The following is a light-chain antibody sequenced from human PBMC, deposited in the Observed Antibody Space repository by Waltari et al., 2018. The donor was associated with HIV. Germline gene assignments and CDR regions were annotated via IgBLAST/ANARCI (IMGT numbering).Light chain of an antibody. CDR3: LAWDSGLSGWV. CDR2: MNN. J-gene: IGLJ3*02. V-gene: IGLV10-54*04. Sequence: QAGLTQPPSMSTGLGQTDTLTCTGDRNNVGDQGVAWLPHRQGHPPKLLSNMNNNRPPGISHRCSPLRSGGTAVLTISVLQSEDEADYFCLAWDSGLSGWVFGGGTQLTLL. CDR1: RNNVGDQG.